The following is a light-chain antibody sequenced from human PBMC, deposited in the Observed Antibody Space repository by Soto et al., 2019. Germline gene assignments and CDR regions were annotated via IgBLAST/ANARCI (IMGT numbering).Light chain of an antibody. CDR2: QAS. V-gene: IGKV1-5*03. CDR1: QSISGL. CDR3: QQYNSYPWT. J-gene: IGKJ1*01. Sequence: DIQMTQSPSTLSASVGDRVTITCRASQSISGLLAWYQQKPGKAPKLLIYQASTLESGVPSNFSGSGSGTGFTLTISSLQPEDFATYYCQQYNSYPWTFGQGTKVDIK.